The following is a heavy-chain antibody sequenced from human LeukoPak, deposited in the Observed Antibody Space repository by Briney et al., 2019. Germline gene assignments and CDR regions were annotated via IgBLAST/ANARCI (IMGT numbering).Heavy chain of an antibody. V-gene: IGHV3-49*04. Sequence: GGSLRLSCTASGFNFGNYAMSWVRQAPGKGLEWLGFIRSKASGGAIEYDPSVDGRFTISRDDSKSIAHLQMTSLKTEDTATYFCTGEVDGMSAYWGQGTPVTVSS. CDR3: TGEVDGMSAY. CDR1: GFNFGNYA. CDR2: IRSKASGGAI. D-gene: IGHD1-14*01. J-gene: IGHJ4*02.